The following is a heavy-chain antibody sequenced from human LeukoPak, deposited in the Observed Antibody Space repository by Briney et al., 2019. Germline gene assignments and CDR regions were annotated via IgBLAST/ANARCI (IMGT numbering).Heavy chain of an antibody. Sequence: PSETLSLTCAVYGGSFSGYYWSWIRKPPGKGLEWIGEINHSGSTNYNPSLKSRVTISVDTSKNQFSLKLSSVTAADTAVYYCARGLWFGELLWMNYYYGMDVWGKGTTVTVSS. D-gene: IGHD3-10*01. J-gene: IGHJ6*04. CDR3: ARGLWFGELLWMNYYYGMDV. CDR2: INHSGST. CDR1: GGSFSGYY. V-gene: IGHV4-34*01.